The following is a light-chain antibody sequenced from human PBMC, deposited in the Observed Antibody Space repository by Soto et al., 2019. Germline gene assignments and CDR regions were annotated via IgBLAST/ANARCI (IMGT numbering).Light chain of an antibody. CDR3: AAWDDSLNGYV. Sequence: QSVLTQPPSASGTPGQRVTFSCSGSSSNIGTNAVSWYQQLPGAAPKLLIKSNDQRPSGVPDRFSGSKSGASASLAIRGLQSEDEADCYCAAWDDSLNGYVFGTGTKVTVL. CDR1: SSNIGTNA. J-gene: IGLJ1*01. CDR2: SND. V-gene: IGLV1-44*01.